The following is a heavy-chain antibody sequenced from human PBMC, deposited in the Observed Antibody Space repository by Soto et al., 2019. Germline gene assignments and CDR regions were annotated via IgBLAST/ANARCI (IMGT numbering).Heavy chain of an antibody. V-gene: IGHV1-69*13. D-gene: IGHD2-15*01. J-gene: IGHJ6*02. CDR1: GGTFDNYA. Sequence: SVKVSCKASGGTFDNYAVSWVRQAPGQGLEWMGGIIPMFETVNYAQRFQGRLTIAADESTSTAYMELTSLTSADTAIYFCPRGLRTCNYGMGVCRQGTTVTVSS. CDR3: PRGLRTCNYGMGV. CDR2: IIPMFETV.